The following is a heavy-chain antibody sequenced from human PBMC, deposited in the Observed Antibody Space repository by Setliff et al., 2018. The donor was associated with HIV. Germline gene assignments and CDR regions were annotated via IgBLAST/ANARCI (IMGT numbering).Heavy chain of an antibody. Sequence: GGSLRLSCAASGFTFDRYWMHWVRQAPGKGLVWVSRVNSDGSSKTYADSVKDRFTISRDNAKNTLYLQMNSLNGEDTAVYYCARDLPSGFLDYWGQGTLVTVSS. D-gene: IGHD1-26*01. J-gene: IGHJ4*02. V-gene: IGHV3-74*01. CDR2: VNSDGSSK. CDR1: GFTFDRYW. CDR3: ARDLPSGFLDY.